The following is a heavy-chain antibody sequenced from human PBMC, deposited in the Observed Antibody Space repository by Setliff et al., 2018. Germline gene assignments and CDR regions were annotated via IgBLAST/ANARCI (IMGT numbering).Heavy chain of an antibody. Sequence: GSLRLSCAVSGFTFSNYAMNWVRQAPGKGLEWVSSISNSGGVKYYTDSVKGRFTFSRDNAKNSLYLQMNSLRAEDTAVYYCARDQGSYGYRAFDFWGQGTLVTVSS. V-gene: IGHV3-21*01. CDR3: ARDQGSYGYRAFDF. CDR1: GFTFSNYA. CDR2: ISNSGGVK. D-gene: IGHD5-18*01. J-gene: IGHJ4*02.